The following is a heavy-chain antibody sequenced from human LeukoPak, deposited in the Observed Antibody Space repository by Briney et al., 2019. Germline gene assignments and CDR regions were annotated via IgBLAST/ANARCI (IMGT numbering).Heavy chain of an antibody. CDR2: IWYDGSNK. CDR1: GFTFSSYG. V-gene: IGHV3-30*02. CDR3: AKGGYGDSSFDY. D-gene: IGHD4-17*01. Sequence: GGSLRLSCATFGFTFSSYGMHWVRQAPGKGLEWVACIWYDGSNKYYADSVKGRFTISRDNSKNTLYLQMNSLRAEDTAVYYCAKGGYGDSSFDYWGQGTLVTVSS. J-gene: IGHJ4*02.